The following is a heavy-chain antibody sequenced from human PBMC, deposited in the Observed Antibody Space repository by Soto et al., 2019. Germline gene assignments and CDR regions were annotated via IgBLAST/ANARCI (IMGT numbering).Heavy chain of an antibody. CDR2: IWYDGSNK. CDR1: GFTFSSYG. D-gene: IGHD3-3*02. J-gene: IGHJ6*02. V-gene: IGHV3-33*01. CDR3: ARRNSIDDYYYGMDV. Sequence: GGSLRLSCAASGFTFSSYGMHWVRQAPGKGLEWVAVIWYDGSNKYYADSVKGRFTISRDNSKNTLYLQMNSLRAEDTAVYYCARRNSIDDYYYGMDVWGQGTTVTVSS.